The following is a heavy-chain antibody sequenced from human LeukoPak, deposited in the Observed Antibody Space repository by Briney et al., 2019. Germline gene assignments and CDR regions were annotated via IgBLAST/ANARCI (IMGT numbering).Heavy chain of an antibody. CDR3: AKSRATSDWYFFDY. V-gene: IGHV3-23*01. CDR2: IISGGNT. Sequence: GRSLRLSCAASGFTFSSYGMHWVRQAPGKGLEWVSGIISGGNTYYADSVKGRFTISRDNSKNALYLQMNSLRAEDTAVYHCAKSRATSDWYFFDYWGQGTLVTVSS. D-gene: IGHD2-21*02. J-gene: IGHJ4*02. CDR1: GFTFSSYG.